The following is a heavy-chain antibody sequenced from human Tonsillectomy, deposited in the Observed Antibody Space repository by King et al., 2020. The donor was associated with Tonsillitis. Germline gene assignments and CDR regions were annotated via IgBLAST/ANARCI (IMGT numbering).Heavy chain of an antibody. CDR1: ELSFSSAW. J-gene: IGHJ3*02. CDR3: TTDWAFDI. CDR2: IKSNTDGGKT. V-gene: IGHV3-15*01. Sequence: DVQLVESGGGLVKPGGSLRLSCVASELSFSSAWMSWVRQAPGRGLEWVGRIKSNTDGGKTDYAAPVKGRFSISRDDSKNTLYLQMNSLKTEDTAVYYCTTDWAFDIWGQGTMVTVSS.